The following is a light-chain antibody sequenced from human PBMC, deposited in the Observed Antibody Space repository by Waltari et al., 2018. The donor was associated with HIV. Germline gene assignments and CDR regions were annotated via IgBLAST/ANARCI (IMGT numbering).Light chain of an antibody. CDR3: ATWDDSLDGWL. J-gene: IGLJ3*02. CDR2: TDD. Sequence: TISCSGSSSNIGRNSVSWFQQLPGTAPKLLLYTDDQRPSGVPDRFSVSKSGTSGSLAISGLQSDDEADYYCATWDDSLDGWLFGGGTKLTVL. CDR1: SSNIGRNS. V-gene: IGLV1-44*01.